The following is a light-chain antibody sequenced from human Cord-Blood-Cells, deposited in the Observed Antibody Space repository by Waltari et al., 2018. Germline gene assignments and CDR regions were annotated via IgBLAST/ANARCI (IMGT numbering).Light chain of an antibody. CDR2: DAS. Sequence: EIVLTRSPATLSLSPGERATLSCRASQRVSSYLAWDQQKPGQAPRLLIYDASNRTTGIPARFSGSGSGTDFTLTISSLEPEDFAVYYCQQRSNWPPIFTFGPGTKVDIK. J-gene: IGKJ3*01. CDR3: QQRSNWPPIFT. V-gene: IGKV3-11*01. CDR1: QRVSSY.